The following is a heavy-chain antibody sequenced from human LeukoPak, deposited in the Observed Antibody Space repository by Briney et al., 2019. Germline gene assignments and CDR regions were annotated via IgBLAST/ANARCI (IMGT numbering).Heavy chain of an antibody. V-gene: IGHV4-34*01. J-gene: IGHJ6*04. CDR2: INHSGST. D-gene: IGHD2-2*01. Sequence: SETLSLTCAVYGGSFSGYYWSWIRQPPGKGLEWIGEINHSGSTNYNPSLKSRVTISVDASKNQFSLKLSSVTAADTAVYYCARGRGYCSSTSCYYYYGMDVWGKGTTVTVSS. CDR3: ARGRGYCSSTSCYYYYGMDV. CDR1: GGSFSGYY.